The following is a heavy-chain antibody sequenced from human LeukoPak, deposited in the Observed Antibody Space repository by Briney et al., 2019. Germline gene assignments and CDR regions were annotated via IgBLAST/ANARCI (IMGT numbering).Heavy chain of an antibody. J-gene: IGHJ4*02. CDR3: VKASSSSWSSFDY. CDR1: ESTFITYA. Sequence: GGSLRLSCAASESTFITYAMNWVRQAPGKGLEWVATISGSGRSTYYANSVKGRFTISRDNSKHTLFLQMASLRAEDTAVYYCVKASSSSWSSFDYWGQGTLVTVSS. D-gene: IGHD6-13*01. CDR2: ISGSGRST. V-gene: IGHV3-23*01.